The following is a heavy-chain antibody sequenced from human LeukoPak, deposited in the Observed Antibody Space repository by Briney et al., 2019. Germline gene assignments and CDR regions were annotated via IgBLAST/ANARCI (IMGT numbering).Heavy chain of an antibody. CDR3: ARTGGLIIYYYYMDV. Sequence: SETLSLTCTVSGGSISSSSYYWGWIRQPPGKGLEWIGSIYYSGSTYYNPSLKSRVTISVDTSKNQFSLELNSVTAADTAVYYCARTGGLIIYYYYMDVWGKGTTVTVSS. V-gene: IGHV4-39*07. CDR1: GGSISSSSYY. D-gene: IGHD1-1*01. CDR2: IYYSGST. J-gene: IGHJ6*03.